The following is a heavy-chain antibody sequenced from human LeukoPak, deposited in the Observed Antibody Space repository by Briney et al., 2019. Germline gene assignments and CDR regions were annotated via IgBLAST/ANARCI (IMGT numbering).Heavy chain of an antibody. CDR3: AKGHATEAQYSSGWYGDFDS. Sequence: GGSLRLSCVASGFTFSLYGMHWVRQAPGKGLEWVAVISYDVINKYYGDSVKGRFTIARDNSKDTLFLQMNSLRGDDTALYYCAKGHATEAQYSSGWYGDFDSWGQGALVTVSS. J-gene: IGHJ4*02. D-gene: IGHD6-19*01. V-gene: IGHV3-30*18. CDR2: ISYDVINK. CDR1: GFTFSLYG.